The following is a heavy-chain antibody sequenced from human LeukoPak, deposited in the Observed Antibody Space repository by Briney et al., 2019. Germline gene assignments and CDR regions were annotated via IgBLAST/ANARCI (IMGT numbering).Heavy chain of an antibody. D-gene: IGHD3-10*01. CDR3: ARVETSYYGSGTYEDWFDP. CDR1: GDSIRSCDYY. V-gene: IGHV4-30-4*01. Sequence: SETLSLTCTVSGDSIRSCDYYWSWIRQPPGKGLEWIGYIYYSVTTYYNPSLKSRVTIEVDTSKNQFSLRLSSVTAADTAVYYCARVETSYYGSGTYEDWFDPWGQGTLVIVSS. J-gene: IGHJ5*02. CDR2: IYYSVTT.